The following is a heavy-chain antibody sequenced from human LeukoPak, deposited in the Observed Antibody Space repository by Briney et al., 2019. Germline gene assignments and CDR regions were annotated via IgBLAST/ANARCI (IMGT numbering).Heavy chain of an antibody. CDR1: GFTFTTYW. CDR2: INHSGST. CDR3: ARVDFWSGYSTFINWFDP. D-gene: IGHD3-3*01. V-gene: IGHV4-34*01. J-gene: IGHJ5*02. Sequence: PGGSLRLSCAASGFTFTTYWMTWIRQPPGQGLEWIGEINHSGSTNYNPSLKSRVTISVDTSKNQFSLKLSSVTAADTAVYYCARVDFWSGYSTFINWFDPWGQGTLVTVSS.